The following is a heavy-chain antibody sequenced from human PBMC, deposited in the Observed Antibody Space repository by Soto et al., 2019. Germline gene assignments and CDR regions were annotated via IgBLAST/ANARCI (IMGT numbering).Heavy chain of an antibody. CDR2: IIPVFGTP. CDR3: AGGSFGVMITLDF. D-gene: IGHD3-3*01. V-gene: IGHV1-69*01. J-gene: IGHJ4*02. Sequence: QVQLVQSGAEVKKPGSSVKVSCTASGGTFSNYAISWVRQDPGQGLEWMGGIIPVFGTPKYAQKFQGRVTMTADPSTNTVYIELSSLRSDDTAMYYCAGGSFGVMITLDFWGQGTLVTVSS. CDR1: GGTFSNYA.